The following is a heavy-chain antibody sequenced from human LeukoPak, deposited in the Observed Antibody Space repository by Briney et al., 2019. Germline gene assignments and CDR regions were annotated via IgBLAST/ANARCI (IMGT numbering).Heavy chain of an antibody. D-gene: IGHD5-18*01. CDR3: ARHRGYSYGYVSF. Sequence: SETLSLTCTVSGGSISSSSYYWGWIRQPPGKGLEWIGSIYYSGSTYYNPSLKSRVTISVDTSKNQFSLKLSSVTAADTAVYYCARHRGYSYGYVSFWGQGTLVTVSS. CDR1: GGSISSSSYY. J-gene: IGHJ4*02. CDR2: IYYSGST. V-gene: IGHV4-39*01.